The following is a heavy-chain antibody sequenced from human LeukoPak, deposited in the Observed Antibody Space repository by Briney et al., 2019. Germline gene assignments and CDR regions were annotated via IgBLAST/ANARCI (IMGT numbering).Heavy chain of an antibody. D-gene: IGHD6-19*01. J-gene: IGHJ4*02. CDR1: GFTFSSYW. V-gene: IGHV3-74*01. CDR3: ASCVAVPGLPDY. Sequence: PGGSLRLSCAASGFTFSSYWMYWVRQAPGKGLVWVSRINSDGSDTSYADSVQGRFTISRDNAKSTLYLQMNSLRAEDTAVYYCASCVAVPGLPDYWGQGTLVTVSS. CDR2: INSDGSDT.